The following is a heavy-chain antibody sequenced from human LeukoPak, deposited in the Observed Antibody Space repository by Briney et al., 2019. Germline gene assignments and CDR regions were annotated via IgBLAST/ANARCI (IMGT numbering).Heavy chain of an antibody. V-gene: IGHV4-59*04. D-gene: IGHD4-11*01. CDR2: IYYSGST. J-gene: IGHJ5*02. Sequence: SETLSLTCTVAAASISSYYCSWIRQPPGKGLEYIGNIYYSGSTYYNPSLNNRVSISINTSKNQFSLRLNSVTAADTAFYYCAADTWLTTEGLDPWGQGTLVTVSS. CDR1: AASISSYY. CDR3: AADTWLTTEGLDP.